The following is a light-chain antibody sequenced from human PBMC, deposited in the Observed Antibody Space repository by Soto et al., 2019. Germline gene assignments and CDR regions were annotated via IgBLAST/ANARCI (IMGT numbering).Light chain of an antibody. CDR1: SSVIGPYNY. CDR2: DVT. CDR3: NSYTSSTPGI. V-gene: IGLV2-14*03. J-gene: IGLJ2*01. Sequence: QSVLTQPASVSGSPGQSITISCTGTSSVIGPYNYISWYQHHPGKVPKLIIYDVTDRPSGVSNRFSGSKSGNTASLTISGLQTEDEADYYCNSYTSSTPGIFGGGTQLTVL.